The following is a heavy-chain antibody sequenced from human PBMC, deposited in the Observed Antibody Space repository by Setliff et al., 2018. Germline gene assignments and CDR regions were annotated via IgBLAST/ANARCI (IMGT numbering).Heavy chain of an antibody. CDR1: GESFSNNY. D-gene: IGHD3-10*01. J-gene: IGHJ5*02. V-gene: IGHV4-34*01. CDR2: SNHSGST. CDR3: ARDYQGGWFDP. Sequence: PSETLSLTCSVYGESFSNNYWSWIRQPPGKGLEWIGESNHSGSTSYNPSLRSRVTMSVDTSKKQLSLMLSTVTAADTAVYYCARDYQGGWFDPWGPGTLVTVSS.